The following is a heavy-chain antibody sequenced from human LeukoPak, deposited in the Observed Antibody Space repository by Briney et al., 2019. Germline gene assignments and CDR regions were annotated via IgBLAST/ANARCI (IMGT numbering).Heavy chain of an antibody. CDR3: ARDEGVPGGYNWFDP. CDR2: ISGSGGST. Sequence: GSLRLSCAASGFTFSSYAVSWVRQAPGKGLEWVSAISGSGGSTYYADSVKGRFTISRDNSKNSLYLQMNSLRAEDTALYHCARDEGVPGGYNWFDPWGQGTLVTVSS. CDR1: GFTFSSYA. V-gene: IGHV3-23*01. D-gene: IGHD2-8*02. J-gene: IGHJ5*02.